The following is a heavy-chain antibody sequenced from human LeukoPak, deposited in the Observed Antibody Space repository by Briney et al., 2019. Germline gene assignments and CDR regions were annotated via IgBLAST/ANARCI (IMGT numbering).Heavy chain of an antibody. J-gene: IGHJ6*03. CDR1: GFTFSSYA. D-gene: IGHD1-26*01. CDR2: ISSNGGST. CDR3: ARYPTRIVGDHGGYYYYYMDV. Sequence: GGSLRLSCAASGFTFSSYAMHWVRQAPGKGLEYVSAISSNGGSTYYANSVKGRFTISRDNAKNSLYLQMNSLRAEDTAVYYCARYPTRIVGDHGGYYYYYMDVWGKGTTVTISS. V-gene: IGHV3-64*01.